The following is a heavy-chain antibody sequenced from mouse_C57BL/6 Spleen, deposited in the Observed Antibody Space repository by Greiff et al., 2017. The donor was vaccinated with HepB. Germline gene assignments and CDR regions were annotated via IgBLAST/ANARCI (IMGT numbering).Heavy chain of an antibody. CDR3: ARRDYYYYGSSYPYFDY. CDR2: IYPGSGST. CDR1: GYTFTSYW. V-gene: IGHV1-55*01. D-gene: IGHD1-1*01. Sequence: QVQLQQPGAELVKPGASVKMSCKASGYTFTSYWITWVKQRPGQGLEWIGDIYPGSGSTNYNEKFKSKATLTVDTSSSTAYMQLSSLTSEDSAVYYCARRDYYYYGSSYPYFDYWGQGTTLTVSS. J-gene: IGHJ2*01.